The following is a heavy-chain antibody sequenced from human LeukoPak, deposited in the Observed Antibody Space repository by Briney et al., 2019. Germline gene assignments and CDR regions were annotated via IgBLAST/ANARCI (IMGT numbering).Heavy chain of an antibody. CDR1: GGSISSYD. CDR2: IYYSGST. J-gene: IGHJ6*03. CDR3: ARLRVAVAGTYYMDV. Sequence: SETLSLTCTVSGGSISSYDWSWLRQPPGKGLEWIGYIYYSGSTNYNPSLKSRVTISVDTSKNQFSLKLSSVTAADTAVYYCARLRVAVAGTYYMDVWGKGTTVTVSS. D-gene: IGHD6-19*01. V-gene: IGHV4-59*08.